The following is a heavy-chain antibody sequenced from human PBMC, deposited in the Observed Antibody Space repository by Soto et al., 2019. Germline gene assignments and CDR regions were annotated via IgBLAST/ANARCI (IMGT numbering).Heavy chain of an antibody. Sequence: QVQLVQSGAEVKQPGSSVKVSCKASGGTFNNYGMGWVRQAPGQGLEWMGGIIHMIPRTNYAQKLQGRVTLTEDASRSTAYMELRSLRSEDTAVYYCASWDYDVLTGYSYDDWGQGTLVTVSS. CDR3: ASWDYDVLTGYSYDD. V-gene: IGHV1-69*01. CDR2: IIHMIPRT. D-gene: IGHD3-9*01. CDR1: GGTFNNYG. J-gene: IGHJ4*02.